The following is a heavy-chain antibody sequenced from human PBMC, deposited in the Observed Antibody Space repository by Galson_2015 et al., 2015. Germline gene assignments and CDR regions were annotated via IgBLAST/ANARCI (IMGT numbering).Heavy chain of an antibody. J-gene: IGHJ4*01. D-gene: IGHD3-3*01. Sequence: SETLSLTCTVPGGSISSSAYYWGWIRQPPGKGLEWIGSIYYSGSTYYNPSLKTRVTTSVDTSKNQFSLRLSSVTAADTAVYYCARAFWVSTALFYCDYWGHGTLVTVSS. CDR1: GGSISSSAYY. CDR2: IYYSGST. V-gene: IGHV4-39*01. CDR3: ARAFWVSTALFYCDY.